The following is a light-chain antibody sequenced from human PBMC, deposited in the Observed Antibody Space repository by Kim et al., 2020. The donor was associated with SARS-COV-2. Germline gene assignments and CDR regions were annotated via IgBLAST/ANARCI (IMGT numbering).Light chain of an antibody. CDR1: GANIGSNA. V-gene: IGLV1-44*01. J-gene: IGLJ2*01. Sequence: QPVLTQPPSASGTPGQRVTITCSGSGANIGSNAVNWYHQLPGAAPRLVIYGNHQRPSGVPDRFSGSKSDTSASLAISGLQSEDEADYYCAAWDESLNGVAFGGGTQLTVL. CDR3: AAWDESLNGVA. CDR2: GNH.